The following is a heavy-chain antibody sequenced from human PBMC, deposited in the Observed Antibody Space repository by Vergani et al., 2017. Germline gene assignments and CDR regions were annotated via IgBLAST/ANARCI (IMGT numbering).Heavy chain of an antibody. V-gene: IGHV4-31*03. CDR1: GDSISSGVYY. CDR2: IYSTGST. J-gene: IGHJ4*02. Sequence: QVQLQESGPGLVKPSQTLSLTCSVSGDSISSGVYYWTWILQHPGKGLERLGYIYSTGSTHHNPSLRRRINMSIDTSKYQFSLELNSVTAADTDMYYCARLGGYDEGDAFRIVYFDSGVPGILVTVSS. CDR3: ARLGGYDEGDAFRIVYFDS. D-gene: IGHD3-22*01.